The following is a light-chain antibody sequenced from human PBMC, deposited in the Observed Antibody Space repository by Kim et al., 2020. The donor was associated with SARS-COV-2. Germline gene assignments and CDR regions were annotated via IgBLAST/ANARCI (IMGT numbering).Light chain of an antibody. Sequence: GQSVTISCIGTSSDVGSYNRVSWYQQAPGTAPKFIMYEVSNRPSGVPDCFSGSKSGNTASLTISGLQAEDEADYYCCSYAGNFSSVFGGGTQLTVL. CDR2: EVS. CDR3: CSYAGNFSSV. V-gene: IGLV2-18*02. CDR1: SSDVGSYNR. J-gene: IGLJ3*02.